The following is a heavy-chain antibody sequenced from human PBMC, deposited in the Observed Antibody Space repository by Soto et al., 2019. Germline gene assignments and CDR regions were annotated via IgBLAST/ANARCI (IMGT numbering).Heavy chain of an antibody. D-gene: IGHD6-13*01. J-gene: IGHJ5*02. CDR3: AKAIAAADP. CDR1: GFTFSSYG. Sequence: GGSLRLSCAASGFTFSSYGMHWVRQAPGKGLEWVAVISYDGSNKYYADSVKGRFTIPRDNSKNTLYLQMNSLRAEDTAVYYCAKAIAAADPWGQGTLVTVSS. CDR2: ISYDGSNK. V-gene: IGHV3-30*18.